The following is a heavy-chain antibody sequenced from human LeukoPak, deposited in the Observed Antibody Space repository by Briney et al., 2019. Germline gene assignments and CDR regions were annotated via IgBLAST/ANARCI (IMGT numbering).Heavy chain of an antibody. CDR1: GFTFSSLD. V-gene: IGHV3-23*01. D-gene: IGHD1-26*01. J-gene: IGHJ6*03. CDR2: ISASGSNT. CDR3: ARGSYYYYYYMDV. Sequence: GGSLRLSCAASGFTFSSLDMSWVRQAPGKGLEWVSGISASGSNTFYADSVKSRFTISRDNSKNTLYLQMNSLRAEDTAVYYCARGSYYYYYYMDVWGKGTTVTVSS.